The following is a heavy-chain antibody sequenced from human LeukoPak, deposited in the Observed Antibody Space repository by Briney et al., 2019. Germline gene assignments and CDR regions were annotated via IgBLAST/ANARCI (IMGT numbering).Heavy chain of an antibody. Sequence: ASVKVSCKPSGYTFIAYYIHLVRQAPGQGLEWMGWINPNSGDTNYAQKFQDRVTMTRDTSISTAYMELSRLRSDDTAVYYCARDLTGTGTPFDYWGQGTLVTVSS. D-gene: IGHD1-20*01. V-gene: IGHV1-2*02. CDR1: GYTFIAYY. CDR3: ARDLTGTGTPFDY. CDR2: INPNSGDT. J-gene: IGHJ4*02.